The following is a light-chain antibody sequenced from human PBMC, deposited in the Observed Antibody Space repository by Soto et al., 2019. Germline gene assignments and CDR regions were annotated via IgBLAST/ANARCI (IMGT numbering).Light chain of an antibody. V-gene: IGKV1-5*03. CDR1: QSIINW. CDR2: KAS. CDR3: QQYNSYSRT. Sequence: DIQMTQSPSTLSASVGDRVTITCRASQSIINWLAWYQQKPGKAPKLLIYKASTSESGVPSRFSGSGSGTEFTLTISSLQPDDFATYYCQQYNSYSRTFGQGTKVEIK. J-gene: IGKJ1*01.